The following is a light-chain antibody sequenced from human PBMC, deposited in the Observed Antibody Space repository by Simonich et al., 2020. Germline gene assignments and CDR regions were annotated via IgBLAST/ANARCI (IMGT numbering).Light chain of an antibody. Sequence: DVVMTQSPLSLPVTLGQPASISCKSSQSLVDSDGNTYLNWFQQRPGQSPRRLIYKVSNWDSWVPDRFSGSGSGTDFTLKISRVEAEDVGVYYCMQSIQLPLTFGGGTKVEIK. CDR3: MQSIQLPLT. V-gene: IGKV2D-30*01. J-gene: IGKJ4*01. CDR1: QSLVDSDGNTY. CDR2: KVS.